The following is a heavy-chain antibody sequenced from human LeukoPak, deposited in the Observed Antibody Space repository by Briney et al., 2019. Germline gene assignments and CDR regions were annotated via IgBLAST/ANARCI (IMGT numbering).Heavy chain of an antibody. Sequence: GGSLRLSCAASGLTLSRYDMYWVRQATGEGLEWVSAIGTRGDTYYAGSVKGRFTMSRENAKNSLYLQMNSLSAGDTAVYYCVRAPPYSSASWGYYGMDVWGQGTTVTVSS. D-gene: IGHD6-19*01. CDR1: GLTLSRYD. CDR2: IGTRGDT. CDR3: VRAPPYSSASWGYYGMDV. V-gene: IGHV3-13*01. J-gene: IGHJ6*01.